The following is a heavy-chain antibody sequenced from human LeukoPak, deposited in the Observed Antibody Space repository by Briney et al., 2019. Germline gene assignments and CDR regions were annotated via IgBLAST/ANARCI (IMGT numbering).Heavy chain of an antibody. J-gene: IGHJ4*02. Sequence: GGSLRLSCAASGFTFSSYGMHWVRQAPGKGLEWVAVISYDGSNKYYADSVKGRFTISRDNSKNTLYLQMNSLRAEDTAVYYCAKDGRSSGWNDIDYFDYWGQGTLVTVSS. D-gene: IGHD6-19*01. V-gene: IGHV3-30*18. CDR3: AKDGRSSGWNDIDYFDY. CDR2: ISYDGSNK. CDR1: GFTFSSYG.